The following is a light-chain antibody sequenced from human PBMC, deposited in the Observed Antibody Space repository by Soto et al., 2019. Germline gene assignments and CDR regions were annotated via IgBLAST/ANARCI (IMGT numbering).Light chain of an antibody. Sequence: QSALSQPASLSGSPGQSVTISCTGSSSDVGKSNLVSWYQRHPGKAPKLIIYEVRKRPSGISDRFSGSKSGATASLTISGLQAEDEADYYCCSYAKGSASYVFGRGTKLTVL. V-gene: IGLV2-23*02. CDR3: CSYAKGSASYV. CDR2: EVR. J-gene: IGLJ1*01. CDR1: SSDVGKSNL.